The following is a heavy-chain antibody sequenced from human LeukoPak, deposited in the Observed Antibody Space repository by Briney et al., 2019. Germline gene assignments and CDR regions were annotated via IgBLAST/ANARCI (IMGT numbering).Heavy chain of an antibody. J-gene: IGHJ4*02. CDR2: IYPGDSKT. D-gene: IGHD2-2*01. CDR1: GYRFTNYW. Sequence: GEPLKISSKGPGYRFTNYWIGWVRPRPGKGLGWRGIIYPGDSKTRYSPSFQGQVTMSADHSISTAYLQWSSLKASDTAMYYCARQSCTTTNCPFDYWGQGTLVSVSS. CDR3: ARQSCTTTNCPFDY. V-gene: IGHV5-51*01.